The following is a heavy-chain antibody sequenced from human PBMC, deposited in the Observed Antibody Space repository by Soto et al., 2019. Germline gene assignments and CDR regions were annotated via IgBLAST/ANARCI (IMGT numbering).Heavy chain of an antibody. Sequence: PGGSLRLSCAASGFTFSSYAMSWVRQAPGKGLEWVSAISGSGGSTYYADSVKGRFTISRDNSKNTLYLQMNSLRAEDTAVYYCAKDKTLGLTWSGYYTGMGGFEYWGQGTLVTVSS. CDR3: AKDKTLGLTWSGYYTGMGGFEY. CDR2: ISGSGGST. D-gene: IGHD3-3*01. V-gene: IGHV3-23*01. J-gene: IGHJ4*02. CDR1: GFTFSSYA.